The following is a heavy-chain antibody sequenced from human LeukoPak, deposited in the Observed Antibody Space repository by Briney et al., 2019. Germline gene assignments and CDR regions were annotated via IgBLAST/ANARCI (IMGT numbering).Heavy chain of an antibody. CDR2: ISGSGGST. CDR1: GFTFSSYA. J-gene: IGHJ4*02. V-gene: IGHV3-23*01. D-gene: IGHD3-9*01. CDR3: AKGAYYYILTGYPTRYPIDN. Sequence: PGGSLSLSCAASGFTFSSYAMSWVRPAPGKGLEGVSAISGSGGSTYYADSVKGRSTISRHNSKNTLYLQMNSLSPEDTAVYYCAKGAYYYILTGYPTRYPIDNWGQGTLVTVSS.